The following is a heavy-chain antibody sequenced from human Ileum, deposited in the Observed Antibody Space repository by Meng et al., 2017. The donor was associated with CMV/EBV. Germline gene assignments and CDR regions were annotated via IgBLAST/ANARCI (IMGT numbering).Heavy chain of an antibody. J-gene: IGHJ4*02. Sequence: ASVKVSCKASGGTFSSHHAISWVRQAPGQGLEWMGIINPSGGSTSYAQKFQGRVTMTRDTSTSTVYMELSSLRSEDTAVYYCARGGYSYGYKPSPFDYWGQGTLVTVSS. D-gene: IGHD5-18*01. CDR3: ARGGYSYGYKPSPFDY. CDR2: INPSGGST. V-gene: IGHV1-46*01. CDR1: GGTFSSHH.